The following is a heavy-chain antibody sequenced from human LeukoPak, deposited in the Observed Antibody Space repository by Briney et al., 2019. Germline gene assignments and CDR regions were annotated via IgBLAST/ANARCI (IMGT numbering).Heavy chain of an antibody. V-gene: IGHV4-59*08. CDR1: GGSISSYY. D-gene: IGHD3-22*01. CDR3: ASHHGGYYLYYFDY. Sequence: SSETLSLTCTVSGGSISSYYWSWIRQPPGKGLEWIGYIYYSGSTNYNPSLKSRVTISVDTSKNQLSLKLSSVTAADTAVYYCASHHGGYYLYYFDYWGQGTLVTVSS. J-gene: IGHJ4*02. CDR2: IYYSGST.